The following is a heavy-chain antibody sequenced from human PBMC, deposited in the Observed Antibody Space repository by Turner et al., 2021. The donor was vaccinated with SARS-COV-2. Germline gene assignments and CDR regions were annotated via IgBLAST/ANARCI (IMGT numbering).Heavy chain of an antibody. J-gene: IGHJ4*02. CDR2: ISYDGSNK. CDR1: GFTFSIYG. Sequence: QVQLVESGGGVVQPGRSLRLSCAASGFTFSIYGMHWVRQAPGKGLECVAVISYDGSNKYYADSVKGRFTISRDNSKNTLYLQMNSLRAEDTAVYYCAKSYSGSYWDRNDYWGQGTLVTVSS. CDR3: AKSYSGSYWDRNDY. V-gene: IGHV3-30*18. D-gene: IGHD1-26*01.